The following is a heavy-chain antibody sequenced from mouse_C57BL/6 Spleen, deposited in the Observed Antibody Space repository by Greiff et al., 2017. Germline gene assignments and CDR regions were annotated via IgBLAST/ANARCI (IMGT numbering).Heavy chain of an antibody. Sequence: QVQLQQPGTELVKPGASVKLSCKASGYTFTSYWMHWVKQRPGQGLEWIGNINPSNGGTNYNAKFKSKATLTVDKSSSTSYMQLSSLTSEVSAVYYCSRYTGYSPYYYAMDYWGPGTSVTVSS. CDR1: GYTFTSYW. V-gene: IGHV1-53*01. D-gene: IGHD2-3*01. CDR2: INPSNGGT. J-gene: IGHJ4*01. CDR3: SRYTGYSPYYYAMDY.